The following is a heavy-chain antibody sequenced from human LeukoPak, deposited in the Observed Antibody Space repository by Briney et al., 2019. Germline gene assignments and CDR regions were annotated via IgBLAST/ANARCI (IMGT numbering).Heavy chain of an antibody. Sequence: GGSLRLPCAASGFTLRSYAMGWVRQAPGKGLEWVSAISGSGDSAYYADSVKGRFTISRDNAKNTLYLQMNSLRAEDTAVYYCAKRQGYCGGGSCYVWFDPWGQGTLVTVSS. V-gene: IGHV3-23*01. J-gene: IGHJ5*02. D-gene: IGHD2-15*01. CDR2: ISGSGDSA. CDR1: GFTLRSYA. CDR3: AKRQGYCGGGSCYVWFDP.